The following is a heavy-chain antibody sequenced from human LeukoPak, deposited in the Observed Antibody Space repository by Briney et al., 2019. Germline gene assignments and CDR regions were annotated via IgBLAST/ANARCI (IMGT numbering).Heavy chain of an antibody. Sequence: PSETLSLTCAVYGGSLSGYYWTWIRQPPGKGLEWIGYIYYSGSTNYNPSLKSRVTISVDTSKNQFSLKLSSVTAADTAVYYCARTVLDFWSGYYGDYYYYYMDVWGKGTTVTVSS. D-gene: IGHD3-3*01. CDR2: IYYSGST. J-gene: IGHJ6*03. CDR1: GGSLSGYY. V-gene: IGHV4-59*01. CDR3: ARTVLDFWSGYYGDYYYYYMDV.